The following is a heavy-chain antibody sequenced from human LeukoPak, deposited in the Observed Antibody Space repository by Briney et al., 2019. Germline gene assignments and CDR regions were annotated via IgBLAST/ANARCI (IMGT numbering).Heavy chain of an antibody. CDR2: ISSGGVST. V-gene: IGHV3-23*01. CDR3: ARGLRIVDS. CDR1: GFTFSSYA. J-gene: IGHJ4*02. Sequence: GGSLRLSCAAPGFTFSSYAMSWVRQAPGEGREWVSSISSGGVSTYYADSVKGRFTISRDNSKNMLYLKMNSVRAEDTALYYCARGLRIVDSWGQGTLVTASS. D-gene: IGHD3-16*02.